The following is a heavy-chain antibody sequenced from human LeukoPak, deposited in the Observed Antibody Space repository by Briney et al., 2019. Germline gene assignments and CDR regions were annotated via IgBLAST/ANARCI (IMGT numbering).Heavy chain of an antibody. Sequence: GGSLRLSCAASGFTFSNYQMNWVRQAPGKGLEWVSCIGSSSSYIYYADSVKGRFTISRDNAKNSLFLQMNSLRAEDTAVYYCAREGYSYGYDHWGQGTLVTVSS. CDR3: AREGYSYGYDH. CDR1: GFTFSNYQ. D-gene: IGHD5-18*01. V-gene: IGHV3-21*01. J-gene: IGHJ5*02. CDR2: IGSSSSYI.